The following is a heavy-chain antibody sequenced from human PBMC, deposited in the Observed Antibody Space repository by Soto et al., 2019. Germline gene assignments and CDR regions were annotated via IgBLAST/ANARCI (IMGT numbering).Heavy chain of an antibody. CDR3: ARDYPPDYYDSSGYYFGGWFDL. Sequence: ASVKVSCKASGYTFTGYYMHWVRQAPGKGLEWMGWINPNSGGTNYAQKFQGRVTMTRDTSISTAYMELSRLRFDDTAVYYCARDYPPDYYDSSGYYFGGWFDLWGQGTLVTVSS. CDR1: GYTFTGYY. CDR2: INPNSGGT. V-gene: IGHV1-2*02. D-gene: IGHD3-22*01. J-gene: IGHJ5*02.